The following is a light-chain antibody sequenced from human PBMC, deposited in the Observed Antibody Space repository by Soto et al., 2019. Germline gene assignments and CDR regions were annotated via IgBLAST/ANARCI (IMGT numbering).Light chain of an antibody. CDR1: QSVSSSY. J-gene: IGKJ2*01. V-gene: IGKV3-20*01. CDR3: KNNGTSYP. Sequence: EIVLTQSPGTLSLSPGERATLSCRASQSVSSSYLAWYQQKPGQAPRLLIYGASSRATGIPDRFSGSGSGTASPLTIANLGPEIFAGISGKNNGTSYPFGRGPSWRSN. CDR2: GAS.